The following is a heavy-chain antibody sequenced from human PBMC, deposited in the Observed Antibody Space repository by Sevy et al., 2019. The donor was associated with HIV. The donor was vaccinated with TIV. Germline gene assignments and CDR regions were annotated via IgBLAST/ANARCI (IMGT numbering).Heavy chain of an antibody. CDR1: GFAVSSNF. V-gene: IGHV3-53*01. J-gene: IGHJ4*02. Sequence: GGSLRLSCAASGFAVSSNFMSWVRQAPGKGLEWVSVIYIGGSTYYADSVKGRFTISRDNSKNTLYLQMNSPRAEDTAVYYCARGKHISDYYGSFDYWGQGTLVTVSS. CDR3: ARGKHISDYYGSFDY. CDR2: IYIGGST. D-gene: IGHD3-3*01.